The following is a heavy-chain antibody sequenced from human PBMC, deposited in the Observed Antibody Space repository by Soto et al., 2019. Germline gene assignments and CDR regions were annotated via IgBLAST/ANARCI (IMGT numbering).Heavy chain of an antibody. CDR2: IYGGGTT. Sequence: EVQLVESGGGLIQPGGSLRLSCAASGFAVSSKYMTWVRQAPGKGLEWVSVIYGGGTTYYADSVKGRFTISRDTSKNTWYLQLTSLSADDTAVYYCVQTTGWPGFDFWGQGTLVTVSS. CDR3: VQTTGWPGFDF. J-gene: IGHJ4*02. D-gene: IGHD6-19*01. CDR1: GFAVSSKY. V-gene: IGHV3-53*01.